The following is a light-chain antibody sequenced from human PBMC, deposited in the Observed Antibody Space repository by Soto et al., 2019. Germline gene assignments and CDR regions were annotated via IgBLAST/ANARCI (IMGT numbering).Light chain of an antibody. CDR3: SSYTSSSLVV. CDR1: SSDVGGYNY. J-gene: IGLJ2*01. V-gene: IGLV2-14*01. Sequence: QSVLTQPASVSGSPGQSITISCTGTSSDVGGYNYVSWYQQHPGKAPKLMIYDVSNRPSGVSNRFFCSKSGNTASLTISGLQAEDEADYYCSSYTSSSLVVFGGGTKLTVL. CDR2: DVS.